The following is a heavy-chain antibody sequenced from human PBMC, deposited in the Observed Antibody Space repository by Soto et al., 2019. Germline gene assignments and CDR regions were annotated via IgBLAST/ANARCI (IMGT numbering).Heavy chain of an antibody. CDR2: LNPNTDKT. D-gene: IGHD5-12*01. CDR3: ARGIKGLPPSAFDI. V-gene: IGHV1-8*02. J-gene: IGHJ3*02. Sequence: GDSVKVSCKASGGTFSSYAISWVRQATGQGLEWMGWLNPNTDKTGSAQKFQGRVTMTRNTSLSTAYLELSGLRSDDEDVYYCARGIKGLPPSAFDIWGQATTVTVSS. CDR1: GGTFSSYA.